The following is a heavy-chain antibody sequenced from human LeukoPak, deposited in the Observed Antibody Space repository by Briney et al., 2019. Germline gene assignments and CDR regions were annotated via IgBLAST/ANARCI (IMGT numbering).Heavy chain of an antibody. CDR3: ARGAGGYYYDSSGIFNFDY. CDR2: IKQDGSEK. J-gene: IGHJ4*02. CDR1: GFTFSSYW. D-gene: IGHD3-22*01. V-gene: IGHV3-7*01. Sequence: GGSLRLSCAASGFTFSSYWMSWVRQAPGKGLEWVANIKQDGSEKYYVDSVKGRFTISRDNAKNSLYLQMNSLRAEDTAVYYCARGAGGYYYDSSGIFNFDYWGQGTLVTVSS.